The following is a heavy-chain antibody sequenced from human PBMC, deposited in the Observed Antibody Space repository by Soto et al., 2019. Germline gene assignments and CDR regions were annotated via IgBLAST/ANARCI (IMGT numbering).Heavy chain of an antibody. CDR3: ARVPNYYDSSGYYYFAFDI. V-gene: IGHV6-1*01. D-gene: IGHD3-22*01. Sequence: PSQTLSLTCAISGDSVSSNSAAWNWIRQSPSRGLEWLGRTYYRSKWYNDYAVSVKSRITINPDTSKNQFSLQLNSVTPEDTAVYFCARVPNYYDSSGYYYFAFDIWGQGTMVTVS. J-gene: IGHJ3*02. CDR1: GDSVSSNSAA. CDR2: TYYRSKWYN.